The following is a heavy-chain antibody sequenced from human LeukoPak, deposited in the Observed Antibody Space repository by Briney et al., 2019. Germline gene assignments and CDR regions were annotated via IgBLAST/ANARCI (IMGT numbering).Heavy chain of an antibody. J-gene: IGHJ4*02. D-gene: IGHD1-7*01. CDR1: GFTFSSYV. CDR2: ISGSGYST. V-gene: IGHV3-23*01. Sequence: GGSLRLSCAASGFTFSSYVMSWVRQAPGKGLEWVSGISGSGYSTFYADSVKGRFTISRDNSKNTLYLQMNSLRVEDTAVYYCAKGLTGTKYYFDHWGQGTQVTVSS. CDR3: AKGLTGTKYYFDH.